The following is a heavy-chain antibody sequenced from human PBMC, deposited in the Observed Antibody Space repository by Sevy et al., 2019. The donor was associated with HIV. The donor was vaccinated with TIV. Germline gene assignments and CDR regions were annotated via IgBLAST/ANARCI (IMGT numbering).Heavy chain of an antibody. D-gene: IGHD1-26*01. V-gene: IGHV6-1*01. CDR3: ARDRWELLHNYFDY. CDR2: TYYRSKWYN. CDR1: GDSVSSNSAA. Sequence: SQTLSLTCAISGDSVSSNSAAWNWTRQSPSRGLEWLGRTYYRSKWYNDYAVPVKSRITINPDTSKNQFSLQLNSVTPEDTAVYYCARDRWELLHNYFDYWGQGTLVTVSS. J-gene: IGHJ4*02.